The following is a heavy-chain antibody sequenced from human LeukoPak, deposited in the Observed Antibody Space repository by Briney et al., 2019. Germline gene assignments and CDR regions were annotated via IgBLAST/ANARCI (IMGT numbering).Heavy chain of an antibody. CDR1: GFTFSDYY. Sequence: PGGSLRLSCAASGFTFSDYYMSWIRQAPGKGLEWVSYISSRGSTIYYADSVKGRFTISRDNAKNSLYLQMNSLRAEDTAVYYCARSIAAAGTSGMDVWGQGTTVTASS. J-gene: IGHJ6*01. CDR2: ISSRGSTI. V-gene: IGHV3-11*04. D-gene: IGHD6-13*01. CDR3: ARSIAAAGTSGMDV.